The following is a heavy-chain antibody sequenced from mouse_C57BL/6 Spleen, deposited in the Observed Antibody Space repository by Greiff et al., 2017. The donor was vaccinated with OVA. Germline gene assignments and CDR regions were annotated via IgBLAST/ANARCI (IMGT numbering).Heavy chain of an antibody. CDR3: ATGTGGYYFDY. V-gene: IGHV1-85*01. Sequence: QVQLKESGPELVKPGASVKLSCKASGYTFTSYDINWVKQRPGQGLEWIGWIYPRDGSTKYNEKFKGKATLTVDTSSSTAYMELHSLTSEDSAVYFCATGTGGYYFDYWGQGTTLTVSS. CDR2: IYPRDGST. D-gene: IGHD4-1*01. J-gene: IGHJ2*01. CDR1: GYTFTSYD.